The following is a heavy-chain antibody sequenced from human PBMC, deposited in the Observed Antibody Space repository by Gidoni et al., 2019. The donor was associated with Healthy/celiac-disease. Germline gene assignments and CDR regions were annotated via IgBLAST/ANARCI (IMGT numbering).Heavy chain of an antibody. D-gene: IGHD3-10*01. CDR3: ARGSGSGSYSQVYYYYGMDV. J-gene: IGHJ6*02. CDR1: GVTFSSYA. CDR2: ISCSGGST. V-gene: IGHV3-23*01. Sequence: EVQLLESGGGLVQPGGSLRLSCAASGVTFSSYAMSWVRQAPGKGLEWVSAISCSGGSTYYADSVKCRFTISRDNSKNTLYLQMNSLRAEDTALYYCARGSGSGSYSQVYYYYGMDVWGQGTTVTVSS.